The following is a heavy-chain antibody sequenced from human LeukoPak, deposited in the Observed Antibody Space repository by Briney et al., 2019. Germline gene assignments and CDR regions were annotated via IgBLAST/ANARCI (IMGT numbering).Heavy chain of an antibody. CDR3: AREDNSNWNIDY. J-gene: IGHJ4*02. CDR1: GFTFSDSY. V-gene: IGHV3-11*04. D-gene: IGHD1-1*01. Sequence: PGGSLRLSCAASGFTFSDSYMTWIRQAPGKGLEWVSYITTSGSTIYSDSLKGRFDISRDNAKNSLYLQMNSLRAEDTAVYYCAREDNSNWNIDYWGQGTLVTVFS. CDR2: ITTSGSTI.